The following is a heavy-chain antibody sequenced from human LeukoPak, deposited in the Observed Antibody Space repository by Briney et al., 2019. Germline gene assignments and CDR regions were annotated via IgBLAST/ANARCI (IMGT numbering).Heavy chain of an antibody. CDR3: ASPYSGSYYDAFDI. CDR1: GYTFTGYY. CDR2: INPNSGGT. J-gene: IGHJ3*02. V-gene: IGHV1-2*02. D-gene: IGHD1-26*01. Sequence: ASVKVSCKASGYTFTGYYMHWVRQAPGQGLEWMGWINPNSGGTNCAQKFQGRVTMTRDTSISTAYMELSRLRSDDTAVYYCASPYSGSYYDAFDIWGQGTMVTVSS.